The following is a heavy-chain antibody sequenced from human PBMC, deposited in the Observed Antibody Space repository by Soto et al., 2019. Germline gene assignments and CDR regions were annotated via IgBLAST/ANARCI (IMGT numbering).Heavy chain of an antibody. V-gene: IGHV1-18*01. CDR2: ISAYNGNT. CDR1: GYTFTSYG. J-gene: IGHJ4*02. D-gene: IGHD3-10*01. Sequence: ASVKVSCKASGYTFTSYGISWVRQAPGQGLEWMGRISAYNGNTNYAQKLQGRVTMTTDTSTSTAYMELRSLRSDDTAVYYCARAPDGRRRGVIIIDYWGQGTLVTVSS. CDR3: ARAPDGRRRGVIIIDY.